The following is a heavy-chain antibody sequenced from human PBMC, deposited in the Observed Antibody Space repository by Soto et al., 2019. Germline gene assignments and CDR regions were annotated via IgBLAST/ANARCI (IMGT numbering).Heavy chain of an antibody. Sequence: ASVQVSCKVSGYTLTELSMHWVRQAPGKGLEWMGGFDPEDGETIYAQRFQGRVTMTEDTSTDTAYMELSSLRSEDTAVYYCATGCSGGSCYQYFQHWGQGTLVTVSS. V-gene: IGHV1-24*01. D-gene: IGHD2-15*01. CDR2: FDPEDGET. CDR1: GYTLTELS. CDR3: ATGCSGGSCYQYFQH. J-gene: IGHJ1*01.